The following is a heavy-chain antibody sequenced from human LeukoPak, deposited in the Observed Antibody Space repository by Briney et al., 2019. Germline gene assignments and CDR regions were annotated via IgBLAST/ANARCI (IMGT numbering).Heavy chain of an antibody. J-gene: IGHJ6*03. CDR3: AKIVYYYYYYMDV. Sequence: PGGSLRLSCAASGFTFSSYWMHWVRQAPGKGPVWVSRINNDGSGTTYADSVKGRFTISRDDAKNTLYLQMNSLRAEDTAVYYCAKIVYYYYYYMDVWGKGTTVTVSS. V-gene: IGHV3-74*01. D-gene: IGHD2/OR15-2a*01. CDR1: GFTFSSYW. CDR2: INNDGSGT.